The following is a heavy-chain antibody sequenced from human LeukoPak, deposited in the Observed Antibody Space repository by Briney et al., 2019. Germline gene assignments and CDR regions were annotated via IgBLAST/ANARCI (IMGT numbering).Heavy chain of an antibody. J-gene: IGHJ4*02. D-gene: IGHD5-24*01. CDR1: GGSFSGYY. V-gene: IGHV4-34*01. CDR3: ARDFGRWIQSKPPYLDY. Sequence: SETLSLTCAVYGGSFSGYYWSWIRQPPGKGLEWIGEINHSGSTSYNPSLKSRVIISVDTSKNQFSLKLTSVTAADTALYYCARDFGRWIQSKPPYLDYWGQGLLVTVPS. CDR2: INHSGST.